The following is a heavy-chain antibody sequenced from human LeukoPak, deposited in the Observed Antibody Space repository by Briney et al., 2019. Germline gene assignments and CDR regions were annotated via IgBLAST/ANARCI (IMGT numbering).Heavy chain of an antibody. V-gene: IGHV1-69*13. CDR3: AVKVVPAAIAFHYYMDV. J-gene: IGHJ6*03. D-gene: IGHD2-2*02. Sequence: SVKVSCKASGGTFSSYAISWVRQAPGQGLEWMGGIIPIFGTANYAQKFQGRVTITADESTSTAYMELSSLRSEDTAVYYCAVKVVPAAIAFHYYMDVWGKGTTVTVS. CDR1: GGTFSSYA. CDR2: IIPIFGTA.